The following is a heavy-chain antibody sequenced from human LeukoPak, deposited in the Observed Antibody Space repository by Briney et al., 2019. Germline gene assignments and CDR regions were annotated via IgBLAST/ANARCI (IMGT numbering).Heavy chain of an antibody. J-gene: IGHJ6*02. CDR1: GGSFSGYY. Sequence: SETLSLTCAVYGGSFSGYYWSWIRQPPGKGLEWIGEINHSGSTNYNPSLKSRVTISVDTSKNQFSLKLSSVTAADTAVYYCARPSDHPYYYYGMDVWGQGTTVTVSS. CDR3: ARPSDHPYYYYGMDV. V-gene: IGHV4-34*01. CDR2: INHSGST.